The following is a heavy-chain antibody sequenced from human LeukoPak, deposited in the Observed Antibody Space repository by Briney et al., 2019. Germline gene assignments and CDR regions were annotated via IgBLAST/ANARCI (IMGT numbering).Heavy chain of an antibody. Sequence: SETLSLTCTVSGGSISSGSYYWSWIRQPAGKGLDWIGRIYTSGSTDYNPSLKSRVTISGDASKNQFSLKLSSVTAADTAVYYCARDLGSCYGFGYWFDPWGQGTLVTVSS. J-gene: IGHJ5*02. CDR2: IYTSGST. CDR3: ARDLGSCYGFGYWFDP. V-gene: IGHV4-61*02. D-gene: IGHD2-2*01. CDR1: GGSISSGSYY.